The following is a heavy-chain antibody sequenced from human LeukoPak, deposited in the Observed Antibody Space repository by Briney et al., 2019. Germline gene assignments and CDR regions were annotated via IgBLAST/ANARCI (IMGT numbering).Heavy chain of an antibody. CDR3: ARWARVVITIGYFDL. CDR1: GFTFSSYS. Sequence: GGSLRLSCAASGFTFSSYSMNWVRQAPGKGLEWVSSITSSSSYIYYADSVKGRFTISRDNAKNSLYLQMNSLRAEDTAVYYCARWARVVITIGYFDLWGRGTLVTVSS. D-gene: IGHD3-22*01. CDR2: ITSSSSYI. V-gene: IGHV3-21*01. J-gene: IGHJ2*01.